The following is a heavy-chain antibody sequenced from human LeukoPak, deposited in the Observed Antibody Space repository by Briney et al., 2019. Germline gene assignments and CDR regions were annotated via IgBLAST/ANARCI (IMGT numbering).Heavy chain of an antibody. CDR1: GYSFTSYW. D-gene: IGHD2-8*01. CDR2: IYPGDSDT. V-gene: IGHV5-51*01. CDR3: ARPTDKYAFGY. J-gene: IGHJ4*02. Sequence: GESLKISCKAFGYSFTSYWIAWVRQMPGKGLEWMGIIYPGDSDTRYSPSFEGQVTISADRSITTAYLQLSSLKASDTAMYYCARPTDKYAFGYWGQGTLVTVSS.